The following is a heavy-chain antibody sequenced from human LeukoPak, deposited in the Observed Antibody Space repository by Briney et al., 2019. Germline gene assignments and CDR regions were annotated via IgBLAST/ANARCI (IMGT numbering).Heavy chain of an antibody. CDR2: IYPGNSDT. CDR1: GYSFSTNW. Sequence: GESLKISCKGSGYSFSTNWIGWVRQMPGKGLEWMGIIYPGNSDTRYSPSFQGQITISADKSFTTAYLQWSSLKASDTAMYYCARPYGSGSYDIWGQGTMVTVSS. V-gene: IGHV5-51*01. D-gene: IGHD3-10*01. J-gene: IGHJ3*02. CDR3: ARPYGSGSYDI.